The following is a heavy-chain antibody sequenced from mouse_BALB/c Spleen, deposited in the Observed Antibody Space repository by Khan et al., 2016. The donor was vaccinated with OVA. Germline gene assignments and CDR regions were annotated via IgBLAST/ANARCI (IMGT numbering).Heavy chain of an antibody. CDR3: ASELGRYDAMDY. J-gene: IGHJ4*01. CDR2: ITNSGST. D-gene: IGHD4-1*01. V-gene: IGHV3-2*02. Sequence: EVQLKQSGPGLVKPSQSLSLTCTVTGYSITRDYAWNWIRQFPGNKLEWMGYITNSGSTNYNPSLKSRISITRDTSKNQFFLQLNSVTTEDTATXDCASELGRYDAMDYWGQGTSVTVSS. CDR1: GYSITRDYA.